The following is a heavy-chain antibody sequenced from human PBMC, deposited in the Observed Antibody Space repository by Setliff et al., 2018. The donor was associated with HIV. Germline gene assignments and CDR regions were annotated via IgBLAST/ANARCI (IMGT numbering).Heavy chain of an antibody. CDR1: GYSFTSNW. Sequence: GESLTISCKGSGYSFTSNWIGWVRQMPGKGLEWMGIIYPGDSDARYSPSFQGQVTISADKSISTAYLQWSSLKASDTATYYCARAGSGSYYNAPHYWGQGTLVTVSS. D-gene: IGHD3-10*01. CDR3: ARAGSGSYYNAPHY. J-gene: IGHJ4*02. V-gene: IGHV5-51*01. CDR2: IYPGDSDA.